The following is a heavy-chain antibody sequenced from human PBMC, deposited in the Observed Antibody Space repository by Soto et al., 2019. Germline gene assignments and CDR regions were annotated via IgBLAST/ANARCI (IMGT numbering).Heavy chain of an antibody. Sequence: PGGSLRLSCAASGFTFSSYGMHWVRQAPGKGLEWVAVIWYDGSNKYYADSVKGRFTISRDNSKNTLYLQMNSLRAEDTAVYYCARDFAAAGHVDYWGQGTLVTVSS. CDR3: ARDFAAAGHVDY. CDR1: GFTFSSYG. D-gene: IGHD6-13*01. CDR2: IWYDGSNK. J-gene: IGHJ4*02. V-gene: IGHV3-33*01.